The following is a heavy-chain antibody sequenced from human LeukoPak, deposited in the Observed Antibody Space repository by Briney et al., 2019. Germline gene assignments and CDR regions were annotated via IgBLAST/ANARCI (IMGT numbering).Heavy chain of an antibody. J-gene: IGHJ5*02. CDR1: GGSIRSYY. Sequence: PSETLSLTCTVSGGSIRSYYWSWIRQPAGKGLEWIGRIYISENNNYNPSLKSRVTMSLDTSKNQFSLKLSSVTAADTAIYYCARESVAIGTRWFDPWGQGTLVTVSS. CDR2: IYISENN. D-gene: IGHD6-13*01. V-gene: IGHV4-4*07. CDR3: ARESVAIGTRWFDP.